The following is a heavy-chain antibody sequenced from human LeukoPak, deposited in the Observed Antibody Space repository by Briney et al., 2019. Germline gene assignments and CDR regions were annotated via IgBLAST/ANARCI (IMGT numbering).Heavy chain of an antibody. CDR3: ARGTRGTGAFFDY. Sequence: QPGGSLRLSCADSGFTFSSYWMHWLRQAPGKGLMWVSRISPDGSRAEYADSVKGRFTISRDNAKNTVSMQMNSLTTEDTAFYYCARGTRGTGAFFDYWGQGSLVTVSS. J-gene: IGHJ4*02. CDR2: ISPDGSRA. V-gene: IGHV3-74*03. D-gene: IGHD1-1*01. CDR1: GFTFSSYW.